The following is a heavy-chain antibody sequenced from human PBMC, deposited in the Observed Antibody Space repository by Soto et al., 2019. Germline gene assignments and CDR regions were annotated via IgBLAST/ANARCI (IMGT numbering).Heavy chain of an antibody. D-gene: IGHD3-10*01. CDR1: GYTFTSYY. CDR2: INPSGGST. CDR3: ASESRHIGESGAFDI. Sequence: QVQLVQSGAEVKKPGASVKVSCKASGYTFTSYYMHWVRQAPGQGLEWMGIINPSGGSTSYAQKFQGRVTMTRDTSTSTVYMELSSLRSEDTAVYYCASESRHIGESGAFDIWGQGTMVTVSS. J-gene: IGHJ3*02. V-gene: IGHV1-46*01.